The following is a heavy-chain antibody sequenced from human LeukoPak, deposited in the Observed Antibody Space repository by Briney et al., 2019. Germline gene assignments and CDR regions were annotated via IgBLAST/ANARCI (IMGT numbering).Heavy chain of an antibody. CDR3: ARDYYYAD. V-gene: IGHV4-34*01. J-gene: IGHJ4*02. Sequence: SETLSLTCAVYGGSFSGYYWSWIRQPPGKGLEWIGEINHSGSTNYNPSLKSRVTISVDTSKNQFSLKLSSVTAADTAVYYCARDYYYADWGQGTLVTVSS. D-gene: IGHD3-22*01. CDR2: INHSGST. CDR1: GGSFSGYY.